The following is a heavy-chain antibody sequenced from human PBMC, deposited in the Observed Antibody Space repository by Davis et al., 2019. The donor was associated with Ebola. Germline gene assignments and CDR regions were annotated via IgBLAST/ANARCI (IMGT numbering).Heavy chain of an antibody. D-gene: IGHD1-1*01. V-gene: IGHV1-69*06. CDR1: GGTFSSYA. J-gene: IGHJ4*02. CDR3: ARDVRGITGPSEY. Sequence: SVKVSCKASGGTFSSYAISWVRQAPGQGLEWMGRIIPIFGTANYAQKFQGRVTITADKSTSTAYMELSSLRSDDTARYYCARDVRGITGPSEYWGQGTLVTVSS. CDR2: IIPIFGTA.